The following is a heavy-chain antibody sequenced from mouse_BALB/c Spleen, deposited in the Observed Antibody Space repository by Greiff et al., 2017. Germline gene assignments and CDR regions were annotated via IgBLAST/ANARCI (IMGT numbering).Heavy chain of an antibody. CDR2: IHPSDSET. CDR1: GYTFTSYW. CDR3: GIGGGNYVGYFDV. V-gene: IGHV1-74*01. Sequence: VQLQESGTVLARPGASVKMSCKASGYTFTSYWMNWVKQRPGQGLEWIGMIHPSDSETRLNQKFKDKATLTVDKSSSTAYMQLSSPTSEDSAVYYCGIGGGNYVGYFDVWGAGTTVTVSS. D-gene: IGHD2-1*01. J-gene: IGHJ1*01.